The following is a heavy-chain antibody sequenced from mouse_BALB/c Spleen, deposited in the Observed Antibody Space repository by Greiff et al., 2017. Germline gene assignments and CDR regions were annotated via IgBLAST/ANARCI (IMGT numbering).Heavy chain of an antibody. CDR2: ISSGGSYT. V-gene: IGHV5-9-4*01. J-gene: IGHJ2*01. Sequence: EVQLVESGGGLVKPGGSLKLSCAASGFTFSSYAMSWVRQSPEKRLEWVAEISSGGSYTYYPDTVTGRFTISRDNAKNTLYLEMSSLRSEDTAMYYCARKTTVYFDYWGQGTTLTVSS. D-gene: IGHD1-1*01. CDR1: GFTFSSYA. CDR3: ARKTTVYFDY.